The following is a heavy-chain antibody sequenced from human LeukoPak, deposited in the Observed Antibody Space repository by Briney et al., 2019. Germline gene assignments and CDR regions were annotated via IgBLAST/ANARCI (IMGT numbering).Heavy chain of an antibody. J-gene: IGHJ4*02. CDR1: GFTFNNYW. V-gene: IGHV3-7*01. D-gene: IGHD3-10*01. CDR2: IREDGSEK. Sequence: GGSLRLSCAASGFTFNNYWMSWVRQAPGKGLEWVANIREDGSEKYYVDSVRGQFTISRDNAKNSLFLQMNYLRAEDTAIYYCARDLAGHYYGSGSSFDYWGQGTLVTVSS. CDR3: ARDLAGHYYGSGSSFDY.